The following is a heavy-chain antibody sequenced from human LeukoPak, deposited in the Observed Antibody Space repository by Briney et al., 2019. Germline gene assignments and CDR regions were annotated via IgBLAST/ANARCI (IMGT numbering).Heavy chain of an antibody. D-gene: IGHD6-13*01. V-gene: IGHV3-48*02. J-gene: IGHJ4*02. CDR3: ARDQGVAAAGTSYFDY. Sequence: PGGSLRLSCAASGFTFNSYSMNWVRQAPGKGLEWVSYISSRSTSIYYADSVKGRFTISRDNAKNSLYLQMNSLRDEDTAVYYCARDQGVAAAGTSYFDYWGQGNLVTVSS. CDR2: ISSRSTSI. CDR1: GFTFNSYS.